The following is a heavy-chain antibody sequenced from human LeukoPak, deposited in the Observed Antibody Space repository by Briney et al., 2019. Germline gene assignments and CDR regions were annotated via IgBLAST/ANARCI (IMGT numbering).Heavy chain of an antibody. CDR1: GFTFSSYS. J-gene: IGHJ3*02. V-gene: IGHV3-21*01. CDR2: ISSSSSYI. D-gene: IGHD2-21*02. CDR3: ARKGSREVVTVSDAFDI. Sequence: PGGSLRLSCAASGFTFSSYSMNWVRQAPGKGLEWVSSISSSSSYIYYADSVKGRFTISRDNAKNSLYLQMNSLRAEDTAVYYCARKGSREVVTVSDAFDIWGQGTMVTVSS.